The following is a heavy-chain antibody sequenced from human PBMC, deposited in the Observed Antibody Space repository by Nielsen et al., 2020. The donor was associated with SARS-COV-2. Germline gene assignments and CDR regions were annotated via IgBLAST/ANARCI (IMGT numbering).Heavy chain of an antibody. CDR1: GGSISSSSYY. J-gene: IGHJ6*02. D-gene: IGHD3-10*01. CDR2: IYYSGST. CDR3: ARRSHYYGSGIYYYYGMDV. Sequence: SETLSLTCTVSGGSISSSSYYWGWIRQPPGKGLEWIGSIYYSGSTYYNPSLKSRVTISVDTSKNQFSLKLSSVTAAGTAVYYCARRSHYYGSGIYYYYGMDVWGQGTTVTVSS. V-gene: IGHV4-39*01.